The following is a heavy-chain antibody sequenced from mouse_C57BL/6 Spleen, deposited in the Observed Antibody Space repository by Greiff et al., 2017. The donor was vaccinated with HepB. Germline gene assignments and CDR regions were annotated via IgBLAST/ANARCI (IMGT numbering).Heavy chain of an antibody. J-gene: IGHJ1*03. Sequence: EVQLQQSGPELVKPGASVKISCKASGYTFTDYYMNWVKQSHGKSLEWIGDINPNNGGTSYNQKFKGKATLTVDKSSSTAYMELRSLTSEDSAVYYCARRYDYDGLRYFDVWGTGTTVTVSS. CDR3: ARRYDYDGLRYFDV. CDR1: GYTFTDYY. D-gene: IGHD2-4*01. V-gene: IGHV1-26*01. CDR2: INPNNGGT.